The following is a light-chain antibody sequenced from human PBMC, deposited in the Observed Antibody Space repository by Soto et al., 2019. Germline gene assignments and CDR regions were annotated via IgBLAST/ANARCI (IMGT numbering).Light chain of an antibody. CDR1: QSISSV. Sequence: DIVLTQSPATLSLSPGERATLSCRASQSISSVLAWYQQKPGQAPRLLIYDASNRATGIPARFSGSGSGTDFTLTSSSLEHEDFAVYYCQHRYTWPLTVGGGSKVEIK. CDR3: QHRYTWPLT. V-gene: IGKV3-11*01. J-gene: IGKJ4*01. CDR2: DAS.